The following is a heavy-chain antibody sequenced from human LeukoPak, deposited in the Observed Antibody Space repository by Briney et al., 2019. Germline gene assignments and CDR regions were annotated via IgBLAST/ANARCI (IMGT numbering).Heavy chain of an antibody. J-gene: IGHJ4*02. D-gene: IGHD2-2*01. CDR3: ARDSFRCSSTSCRGGYYFDY. V-gene: IGHV3-30*03. CDR2: ISYDGSNK. CDR1: GFTFSSYG. Sequence: GGSLRLSCAASGFTFSSYGMHWVRQASGKGLEWVAVISYDGSNKYYADSVKGRFTISRDNSKNTLYLQMNSLRAEDTAVYYCARDSFRCSSTSCRGGYYFDYWGQGTLVTVSS.